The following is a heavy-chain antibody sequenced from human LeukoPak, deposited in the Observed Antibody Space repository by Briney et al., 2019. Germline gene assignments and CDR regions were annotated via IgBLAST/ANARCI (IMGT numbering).Heavy chain of an antibody. Sequence: GGSLRLSCAASGFTFSSYAMHWVRQAPGKGLEWVAVISYDGSNKYYADSVKGRFTISRDNSKNTLYLQMNSLRAEDTAVYYCARVYDYGDFYCFDYWGQGTLVTVSS. D-gene: IGHD4-17*01. CDR2: ISYDGSNK. V-gene: IGHV3-30*04. CDR1: GFTFSSYA. J-gene: IGHJ4*02. CDR3: ARVYDYGDFYCFDY.